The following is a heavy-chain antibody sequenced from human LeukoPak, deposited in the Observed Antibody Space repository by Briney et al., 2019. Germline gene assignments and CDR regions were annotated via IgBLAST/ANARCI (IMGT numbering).Heavy chain of an antibody. J-gene: IGHJ4*02. Sequence: PSQTLSLTCTVSGGSISSGGYYWSWIRQPPGKGLEWIGYIYHSGSTNYNPSLKSRVTISVDTSKNQFSLKLSSVTAADTAVYYCATLRGSTVTTSLDYWGQGTLVTVSS. D-gene: IGHD4-17*01. V-gene: IGHV4-30-2*01. CDR3: ATLRGSTVTTSLDY. CDR2: IYHSGST. CDR1: GGSISSGGYY.